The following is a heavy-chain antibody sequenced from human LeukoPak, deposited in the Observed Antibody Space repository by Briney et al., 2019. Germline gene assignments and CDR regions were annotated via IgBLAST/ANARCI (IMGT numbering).Heavy chain of an antibody. V-gene: IGHV1-46*03. D-gene: IGHD5-12*01. J-gene: IGHJ4*02. CDR3: ARYYSGYTCFDY. CDR1: GYTFSNYY. Sequence: ASVKVSCKASGYTFSNYYIHWLRQAPGQGLEWMSIIYPSDGSTSYAERFQDRITVTRETSTNTLYMELSSLRSEDTAVYYCARYYSGYTCFDYWGQGTLVTASS. CDR2: IYPSDGST.